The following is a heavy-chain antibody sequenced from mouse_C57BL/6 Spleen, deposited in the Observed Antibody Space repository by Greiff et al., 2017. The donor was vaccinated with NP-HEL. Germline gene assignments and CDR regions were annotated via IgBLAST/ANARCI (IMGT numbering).Heavy chain of an antibody. J-gene: IGHJ1*03. Sequence: QVQLKQSGPELVKPGASVKLSCKASGYTFTSYDINWVKQRPGQGLEWIGWIYPRDGSTKYNEKFKGKATLTVDTSSSTAYMELHSLTSEDSAVYFCARSRAYYGSSYEDWYFDVWGTGTTVTVSS. D-gene: IGHD1-1*01. CDR1: GYTFTSYD. V-gene: IGHV1-85*01. CDR2: IYPRDGST. CDR3: ARSRAYYGSSYEDWYFDV.